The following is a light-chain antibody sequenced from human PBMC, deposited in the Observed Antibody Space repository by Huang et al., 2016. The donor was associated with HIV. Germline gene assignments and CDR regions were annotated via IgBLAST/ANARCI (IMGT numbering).Light chain of an antibody. CDR2: DAS. Sequence: EIVLTQSPATLSFFPGQRVSLSCRASQNINTHLAWYQQLPGQPPRHLIYDASSRVPSVAARFSGSGSGTDVTLTISSLESEDFATYYCQQRVNGLTFGGGTKV. J-gene: IGKJ4*01. V-gene: IGKV3-11*01. CDR3: QQRVNGLT. CDR1: QNINTH.